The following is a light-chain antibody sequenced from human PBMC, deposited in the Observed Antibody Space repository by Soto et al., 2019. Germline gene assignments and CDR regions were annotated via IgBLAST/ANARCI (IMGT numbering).Light chain of an antibody. CDR3: QQLSTYPST. CDR1: QGIGSY. V-gene: IGKV1-9*01. CDR2: AAS. Sequence: IQLTQSPSSLSASVGDRVTITCRASQGIGSYLAWYQQKPGEAHKLLIFAASTLQSGVRSRFSGSGSGTYFTLTISSLQAEDFATYYCQQLSTYPSTVGGGTKVEIK. J-gene: IGKJ4*01.